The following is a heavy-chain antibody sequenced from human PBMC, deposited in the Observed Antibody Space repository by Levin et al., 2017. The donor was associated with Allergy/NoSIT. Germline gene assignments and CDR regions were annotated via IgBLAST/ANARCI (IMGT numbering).Heavy chain of an antibody. CDR3: ARDSYSAI. Sequence: GGSLRLSCAASGFTISSNYMSWVRQAPGKGLEWVSAIYNDGSTYYADSVKGRFTISRDNSKNTLYLQMNSLRAEDTAVYYCARDSYSAIWGQGTLVTVSS. D-gene: IGHD2-21*01. V-gene: IGHV3-53*01. CDR2: IYNDGST. CDR1: GFTISSNY. J-gene: IGHJ4*02.